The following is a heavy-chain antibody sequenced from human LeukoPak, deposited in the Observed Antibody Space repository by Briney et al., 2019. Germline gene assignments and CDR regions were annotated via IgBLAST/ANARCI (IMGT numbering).Heavy chain of an antibody. Sequence: GGSLRLSCAISGFTFSGCELTWVRQAPGKGLEWISYISMSGSTTYYADSVKGRFTISRDNAKNSLYLQMNSLRDEDTAVYYCARVATMVRVPLDALDIWGQGTVVSVSS. J-gene: IGHJ3*02. CDR3: ARVATMVRVPLDALDI. CDR1: GFTFSGCE. D-gene: IGHD3-10*01. CDR2: ISMSGSTT. V-gene: IGHV3-48*03.